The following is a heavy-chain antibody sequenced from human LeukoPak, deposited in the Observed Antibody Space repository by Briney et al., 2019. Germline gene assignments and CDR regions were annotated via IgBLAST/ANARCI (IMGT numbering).Heavy chain of an antibody. D-gene: IGHD3-9*01. CDR1: GFSLSTSGVG. CDR2: IYWNDDK. J-gene: IGHJ4*02. Sequence: KESGPTLVNPTQTLTLTCTFSGFSLSTSGVGVGWIRQPPGKALEWLALIYWNDDKRYSPSLKSRLTITKDTSKNQVVLTMTNMDPVDTATYFWAHTRHDILTGYLNYFDHWGQGTLVTVSS. V-gene: IGHV2-5*01. CDR3: AHTRHDILTGYLNYFDH.